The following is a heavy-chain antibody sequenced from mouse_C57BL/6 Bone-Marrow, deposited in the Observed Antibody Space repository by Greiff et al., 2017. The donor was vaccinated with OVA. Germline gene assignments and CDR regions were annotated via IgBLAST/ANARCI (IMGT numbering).Heavy chain of an antibody. J-gene: IGHJ1*03. CDR1: GYTFTSYW. V-gene: IGHV1-55*01. CDR3: ARRYYGSSWYFDG. D-gene: IGHD1-1*01. CDR2: IYTGSGST. Sequence: QVQLKQPGAELVKPGASVKMSCKASGYTFTSYWVTWVQQRPGQGLEWIGDIYTGSGSTKYNEKFKSKATLTVDTSSSTAYMQLSSRTSEDAAVYYCARRYYGSSWYFDGWGTGTTVTVSS.